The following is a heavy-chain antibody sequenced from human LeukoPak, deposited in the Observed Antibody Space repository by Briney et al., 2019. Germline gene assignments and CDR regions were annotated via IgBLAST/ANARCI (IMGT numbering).Heavy chain of an antibody. CDR1: GGSFSGYY. J-gene: IGHJ3*02. CDR3: ARYPTQNAFDI. V-gene: IGHV4-34*01. Sequence: SETLSLTCAVYGGSFSGYYWSWIRQPPGKGLEWIGEINHSGSTNYNPSLKSRVTISVDTSKNQFSLKLSSVTAADTAVYYCARYPTQNAFDIWGQGTMVTVSS. CDR2: INHSGST.